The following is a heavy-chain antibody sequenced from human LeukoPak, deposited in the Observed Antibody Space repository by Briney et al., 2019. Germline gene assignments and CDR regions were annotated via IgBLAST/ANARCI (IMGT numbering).Heavy chain of an antibody. Sequence: GGSLRLSCTVSGFTFDDYAMHWVRHTPGKGLEWVAGITWNRDNIGYGDSVKGRFTISRDNSKDTLYLQMNSLRAEDTAVYYCAKEYYYDSSAYFHDAFDIWGQGTMVTVSS. CDR2: ITWNRDNI. D-gene: IGHD3-22*01. CDR1: GFTFDDYA. CDR3: AKEYYYDSSAYFHDAFDI. V-gene: IGHV3-9*01. J-gene: IGHJ3*02.